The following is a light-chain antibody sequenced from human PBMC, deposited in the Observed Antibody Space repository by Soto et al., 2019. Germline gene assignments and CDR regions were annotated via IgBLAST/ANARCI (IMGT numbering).Light chain of an antibody. CDR2: GNS. J-gene: IGLJ2*01. V-gene: IGLV1-40*01. CDR3: HSYDSSLSGSVV. CDR1: SSNIGAGYD. Sequence: QSVLTQPPSVSGAPGQRVTISCTGSSSNIGAGYDVHWYQQLPGTAPKLLIYGNSNRPSGVPDRFSGSKSGTSASLAITGLQAEDEADYYGHSYDSSLSGSVVFGGGTKLTVL.